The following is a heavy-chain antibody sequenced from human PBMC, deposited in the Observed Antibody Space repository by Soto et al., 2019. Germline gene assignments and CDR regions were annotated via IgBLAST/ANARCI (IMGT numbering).Heavy chain of an antibody. CDR2: IYYSGST. J-gene: IGHJ6*02. D-gene: IGHD6-19*01. Sequence: SETLSLTCTVSGGSISRYYWSWIRQPPGKGLEWIGYIYYSGSTNYNPSLKSRVTISVNTSKNQFSLRLSSVTAADTAEYYCARGKKVAGTKPYYYYGMDVWGQGTTVTVSS. CDR3: ARGKKVAGTKPYYYYGMDV. CDR1: GGSISRYY. V-gene: IGHV4-59*01.